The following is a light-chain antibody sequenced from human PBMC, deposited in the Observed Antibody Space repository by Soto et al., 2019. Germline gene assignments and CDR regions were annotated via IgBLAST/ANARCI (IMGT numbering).Light chain of an antibody. CDR2: GAS. CDR3: QKYNSSPLT. J-gene: IGKJ4*01. CDR1: QSVSTN. Sequence: EIVMTQSPAILSVSPGERATLSCRASQSVSTNLAWFQQKPGQTPRLLFNGASTRATGIPARFTGSGSGTEFILTISSLQSEDVGTYFCQKYNSSPLTFGGGTKVDIK. V-gene: IGKV3-15*01.